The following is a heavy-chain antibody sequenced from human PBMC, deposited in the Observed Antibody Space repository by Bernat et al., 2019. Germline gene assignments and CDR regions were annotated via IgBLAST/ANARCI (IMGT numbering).Heavy chain of an antibody. Sequence: EVQLLESGGGLVQPGGSLRLSCAASGFTFSSYAMSWVRQAPGKGLEWVSAISGSGGSTYYADSVKGRFTISRDNSKNTLYLQMNSLRGEDTAVYYCVRGAGPSFSVGDSWGQGTLVTVSS. CDR3: VRGAGPSFSVGDS. J-gene: IGHJ5*01. CDR1: GFTFSSYA. CDR2: ISGSGGST. D-gene: IGHD3-16*02. V-gene: IGHV3-23*01.